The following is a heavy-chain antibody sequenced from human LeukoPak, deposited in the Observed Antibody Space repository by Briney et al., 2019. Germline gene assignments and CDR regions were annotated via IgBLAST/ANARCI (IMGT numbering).Heavy chain of an antibody. Sequence: GGSLRLSCAASGFTFSNYRMSWVRQAPGKGLEWVANIKEDGSEKYYVDSVKGRFTISRGNARNSLYLQMNSLRAEDTAVYYCASGRQLGYWGQGTLVTVSS. CDR2: IKEDGSEK. J-gene: IGHJ4*02. V-gene: IGHV3-7*01. CDR3: ASGRQLGY. CDR1: GFTFSNYR. D-gene: IGHD6-13*01.